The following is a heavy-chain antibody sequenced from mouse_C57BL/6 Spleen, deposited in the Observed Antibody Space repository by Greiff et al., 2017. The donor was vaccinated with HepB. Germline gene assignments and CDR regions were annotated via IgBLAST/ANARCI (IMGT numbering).Heavy chain of an antibody. CDR1: GYTFTDHT. V-gene: IGHV1-78*01. Sequence: VQLQQSDAELVKPGASVKISCKVSGYTFTDHTIHWMKQRPEQGLEWIGYIYPRDGSTKYNEKFKGKATLTADKSSSTAYMQLNSLTSEDSSVYVGARPVYGSSYVGAMDYWGQGTSVTVSS. CDR3: ARPVYGSSYVGAMDY. D-gene: IGHD1-1*01. J-gene: IGHJ4*01. CDR2: IYPRDGST.